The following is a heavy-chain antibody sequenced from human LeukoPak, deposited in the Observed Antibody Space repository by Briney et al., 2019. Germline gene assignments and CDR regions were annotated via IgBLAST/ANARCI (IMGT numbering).Heavy chain of an antibody. J-gene: IGHJ4*02. CDR1: GFTFSSRG. V-gene: IGHV3-30*18. CDR3: AKKSGYYDSSGYSDFDY. CDR2: ISDDGKIK. Sequence: GGSLRLSCAASGFTFSSRGMHWVRQAPGKGLEWMAVISDDGKIKYYADSVKGRVTLSRDNSKNTLYLQLNSLRAEDTAVYYCAKKSGYYDSSGYSDFDYWGQGTLVTVSS. D-gene: IGHD3-22*01.